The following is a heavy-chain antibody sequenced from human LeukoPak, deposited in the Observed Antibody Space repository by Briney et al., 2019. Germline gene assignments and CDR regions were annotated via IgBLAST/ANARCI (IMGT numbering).Heavy chain of an antibody. CDR3: VRAGRIAVAGHNWFDP. V-gene: IGHV3-74*03. CDR1: GFTFSQYW. D-gene: IGHD6-19*01. CDR2: INSDASST. Sequence: PGGSLGLSCAASGFTFSQYWMYWVRQAPGKGLVWVSRINSDASSTTYGDSVKGRFTISRDNAKNTVYLQMNSLRAEDTAVYYCVRAGRIAVAGHNWFDPWGQGTLVTVSS. J-gene: IGHJ5*02.